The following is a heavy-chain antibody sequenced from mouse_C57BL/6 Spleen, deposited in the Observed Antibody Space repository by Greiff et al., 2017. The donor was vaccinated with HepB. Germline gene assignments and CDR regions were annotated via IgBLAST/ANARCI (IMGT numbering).Heavy chain of an antibody. CDR2: IYPGSGSP. Sequence: VQLQQPGAELVKPGASVKMSCKASGYTFTSYWITWVKQRPGQGLEWIGDIYPGSGSPNYNEKFKSKATLTVDTSSSTAYMQLSSLTSEDSAVYYCALYSNYDYYAMDYWGQGTSVTVSP. CDR3: ALYSNYDYYAMDY. J-gene: IGHJ4*01. D-gene: IGHD2-5*01. CDR1: GYTFTSYW. V-gene: IGHV1-55*01.